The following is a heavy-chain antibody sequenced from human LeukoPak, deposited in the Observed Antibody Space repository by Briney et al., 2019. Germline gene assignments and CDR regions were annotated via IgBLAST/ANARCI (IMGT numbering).Heavy chain of an antibody. CDR2: ISGNGQQT. J-gene: IGHJ4*02. CDR1: GFTFSRSA. V-gene: IGHV3-23*01. Sequence: PGGSLRLSCSASGFTFSRSAMTWVRQLPGGGLERVSSISGNGQQTYYGDSVKGRFSVSRDNSQNTLYLQMDSLRADDSALYYCAKDANYLDSSGYLIPFDYWGQGTLVTVSS. CDR3: AKDANYLDSSGYLIPFDY. D-gene: IGHD3-22*01.